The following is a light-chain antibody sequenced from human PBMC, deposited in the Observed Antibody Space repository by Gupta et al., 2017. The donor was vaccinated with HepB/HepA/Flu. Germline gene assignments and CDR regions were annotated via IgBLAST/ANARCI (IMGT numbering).Light chain of an antibody. V-gene: IGKV3-20*01. CDR2: GAS. CDR1: QSVARNY. Sequence: EIVSPQSPGILSLSPGDRATLSCSASQSVARNYLAWYQQRPGQAPRLLIYGASGRATGIPDRFSGSGSGIDFTLTISRLEPEDFAVYYCQQYGSSPSFGGGTKVEIK. CDR3: QQYGSSPS. J-gene: IGKJ4*02.